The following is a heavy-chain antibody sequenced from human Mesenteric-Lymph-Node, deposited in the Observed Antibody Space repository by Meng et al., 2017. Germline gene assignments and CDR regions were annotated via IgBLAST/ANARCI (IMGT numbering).Heavy chain of an antibody. D-gene: IGHD2-2*01. Sequence: GESLKISCAASGFTFSSYWMSWVRQAPGKGLEWVANIKQDGSEKYYVDSVKGRFTISRDNAKNSLYLQMNSLRAEDTAVYYCARAACENTGCSSGGDTWGQGTLVTVSS. J-gene: IGHJ5*02. V-gene: IGHV3-7*01. CDR1: GFTFSSYW. CDR2: IKQDGSEK. CDR3: ARAACENTGCSSGGDT.